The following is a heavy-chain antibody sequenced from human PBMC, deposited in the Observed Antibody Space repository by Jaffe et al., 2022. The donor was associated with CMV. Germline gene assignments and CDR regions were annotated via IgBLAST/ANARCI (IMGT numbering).Heavy chain of an antibody. CDR2: IYYSGST. V-gene: IGHV4-59*08. D-gene: IGHD1-7*01. CDR3: ARQLELLGVDY. J-gene: IGHJ4*02. Sequence: QVQLQESGPGLVKPSETLSLTCTVSGGSISSYYWSWIRQPPGKGLEWIGYIYYSGSTNYNPSLKSRVTISVDTSKNQFSLKLSSVTAADTAVYYCARQLELLGVDYWGQGTLVTVSS. CDR1: GGSISSYY.